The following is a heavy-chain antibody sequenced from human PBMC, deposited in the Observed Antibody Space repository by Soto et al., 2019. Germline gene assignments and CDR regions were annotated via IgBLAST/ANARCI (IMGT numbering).Heavy chain of an antibody. D-gene: IGHD3-3*01. Sequence: PGGSLRLSCAASGFTFSSYSMNWVRQAPGKGLEWVSYISSSSSTIYYADSVKGRFTISRDNAKNTLYLEMNTLRAEDTALYYCASKTIDDFDYWGQGTLVTVSS. CDR2: ISSSSSTI. V-gene: IGHV3-48*01. CDR3: ASKTIDDFDY. CDR1: GFTFSSYS. J-gene: IGHJ4*02.